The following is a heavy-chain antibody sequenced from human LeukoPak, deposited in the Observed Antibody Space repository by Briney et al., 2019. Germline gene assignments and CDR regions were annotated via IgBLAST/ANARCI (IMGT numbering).Heavy chain of an antibody. CDR3: ARSRHKHLWLEFDY. CDR1: GGSISSYY. V-gene: IGHV4-59*01. Sequence: PSETLSLTRTVSGGSISSYYRSWIRQPPRKGLEWIGYICYSGSTHYNPPLQSRVTIAVDTSKNQFSLKLSSVTAADTALYYCARSRHKHLWLEFDYWGQGTLVTVSS. D-gene: IGHD5-18*01. CDR2: ICYSGST. J-gene: IGHJ4*02.